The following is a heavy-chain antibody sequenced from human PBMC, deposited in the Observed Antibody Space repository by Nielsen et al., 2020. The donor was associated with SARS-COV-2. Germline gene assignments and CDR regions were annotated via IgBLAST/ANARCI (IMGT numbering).Heavy chain of an antibody. D-gene: IGHD3-22*01. J-gene: IGHJ4*03. CDR3: ANLGGYYDDFDY. V-gene: IGHV3-20*04. CDR2: INWNGGST. Sequence: GESLKISCEASGFTFSRYWMSWVRQAPGKGLEWVSGINWNGGSTGYADSVKGRFTISRDNAKNSLYLQMNSLRAEDTALYYCANLGGYYDDFDYWGQGTMVTVSS. CDR1: GFTFSRYW.